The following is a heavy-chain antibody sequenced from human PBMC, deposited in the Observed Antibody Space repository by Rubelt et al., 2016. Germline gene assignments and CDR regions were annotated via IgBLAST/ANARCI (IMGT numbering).Heavy chain of an antibody. CDR3: AREYDSSGYSG. J-gene: IGHJ4*02. Sequence: SGSTYYNPSLKSRVTISVDTSKNQFSLKLSSVTAADTAVYYCAREYDSSGYSGWGQGTLVTVSS. D-gene: IGHD3-22*01. CDR2: SGST. V-gene: IGHV4-39*07.